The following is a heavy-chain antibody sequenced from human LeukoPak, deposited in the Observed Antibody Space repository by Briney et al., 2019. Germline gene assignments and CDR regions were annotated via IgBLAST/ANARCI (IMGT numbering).Heavy chain of an antibody. V-gene: IGHV1-2*02. CDR3: ARDGPVRGYSYGFLLRKRRSFDY. CDR2: INPNSGGT. J-gene: IGHJ4*02. D-gene: IGHD5-18*01. CDR1: GYTFTGYY. Sequence: ASVKVSCKASGYTFTGYYMHWVRQAPGQGLEWMGWINPNSGGTNYAQKFQGRVTMTRDTSISTAYMELSRLRSDDTAVYYCARDGPVRGYSYGFLLRKRRSFDYWGQGTLVTVSS.